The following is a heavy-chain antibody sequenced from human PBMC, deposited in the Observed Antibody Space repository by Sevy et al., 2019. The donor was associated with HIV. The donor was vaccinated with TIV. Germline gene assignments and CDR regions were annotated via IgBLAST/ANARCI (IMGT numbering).Heavy chain of an antibody. CDR1: GDSVSSIRTS. J-gene: IGHJ6*02. Sequence: KQSQTLSLTCAISGDSVSSIRTSWNWIRQSPSRGFEWLGRTYYRSKWYNDYATSVKSRITINADTSKNQVSLQLNSVTPEDTAVYYCAERTNDVFYYGMDVWGQGTTVTVSS. V-gene: IGHV6-1*01. CDR2: TYYRSKWYN. CDR3: AERTNDVFYYGMDV.